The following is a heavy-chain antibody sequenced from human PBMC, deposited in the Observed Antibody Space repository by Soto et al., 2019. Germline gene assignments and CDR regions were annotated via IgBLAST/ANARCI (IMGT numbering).Heavy chain of an antibody. V-gene: IGHV1-69*02. CDR2: IIPILGIA. D-gene: IGHD5-12*01. J-gene: IGHJ5*02. CDR3: AKMWLRGGRWSDP. CDR1: GGTFSSYT. Sequence: ASVKVSCKASGGTFSSYTISWVRQAPGQGLEWMGRIIPILGIANYAQKFQGRVTITADKSTSTAYMELSSLRSEDTAVYYCAKMWLRGGRWSDPWGQGTLVTVSS.